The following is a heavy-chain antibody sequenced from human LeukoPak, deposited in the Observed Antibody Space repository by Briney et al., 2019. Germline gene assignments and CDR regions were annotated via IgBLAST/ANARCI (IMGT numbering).Heavy chain of an antibody. CDR3: ARGRYYYDSSGYYPSYHYYYMDV. CDR1: GGSFSGYY. J-gene: IGHJ6*03. Sequence: SETLSLTCAVYGGSFSGYYWSWIRQPPGKGLEWIGEINHSGSTNYNPSLKSRVTISVDTSKNQFSLKLSSVTAADTAVYYCARGRYYYDSSGYYPSYHYYYMDVWGKGTTVTVSS. V-gene: IGHV4-34*01. CDR2: INHSGST. D-gene: IGHD3-22*01.